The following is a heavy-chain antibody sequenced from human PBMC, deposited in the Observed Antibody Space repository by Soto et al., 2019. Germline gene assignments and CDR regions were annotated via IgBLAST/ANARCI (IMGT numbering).Heavy chain of an antibody. D-gene: IGHD4-17*01. V-gene: IGHV5-51*01. CDR2: IYPGDSET. J-gene: IGHJ4*02. CDR1: GYSFTTYR. Sequence: PGESLKISCKGSGYSFTTYRIGWVRQMPGKGLEWMGIIYPGDSETRYSPSFQGQVTISADRSITTAYLQWSSLKASDTTMYYCARQSNGDYGGGFDYWGQGTLVTVSS. CDR3: ARQSNGDYGGGFDY.